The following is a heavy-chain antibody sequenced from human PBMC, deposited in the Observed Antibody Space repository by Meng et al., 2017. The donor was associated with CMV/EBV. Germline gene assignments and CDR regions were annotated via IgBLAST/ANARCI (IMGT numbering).Heavy chain of an antibody. V-gene: IGHV3-66*02. CDR2: IYRGGST. D-gene: IGHD1-26*01. CDR3: ASMGISGSFNWLDP. CDR1: RLAVRSSY. Sequence: DSRLAVRSSYINWVRQDPGEEQEWVTVIYRGGSTYSTNSVRGRFTISRDNSKNTLYLQMNSLRAEDAAVYYCASMGISGSFNWLDPWGQGTLVTVSS. J-gene: IGHJ5*02.